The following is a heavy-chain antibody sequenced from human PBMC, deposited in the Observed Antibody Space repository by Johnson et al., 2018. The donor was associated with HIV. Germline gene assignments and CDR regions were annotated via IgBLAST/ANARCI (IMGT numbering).Heavy chain of an antibody. CDR3: ARGSRYTFDNDDVHLLHAFDI. V-gene: IGHV3-13*01. J-gene: IGHJ3*02. CDR1: GFTFDDYG. CDR2: IGTAGDT. Sequence: VQLVESGGGVVQPGGSLRLSCAASGFTFDDYGMSWVRQATGEGLEWVSAIGTAGDTSYPGSVKGRFTISRDSSKNTLYLEMNTLRPEDTAMYYCARGSRYTFDNDDVHLLHAFDIWGQGTMVTVSS. D-gene: IGHD3-16*01.